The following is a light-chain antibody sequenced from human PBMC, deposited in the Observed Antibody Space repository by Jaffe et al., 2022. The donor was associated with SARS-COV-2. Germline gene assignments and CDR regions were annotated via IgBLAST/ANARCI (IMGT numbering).Light chain of an antibody. J-gene: IGLJ2*01. V-gene: IGLV2-23*01. CDR3: CSYSTSTILA. CDR2: EGT. CDR1: SSDLGSYDL. Sequence: QSALTQPASVSGSPGQSITISCTGTSSDLGSYDLVSWFQQHPGKAPKLMIYEGTKRPSGLSNRFSGSKSGNTASLTISGLQAEDEADYFCCSYSTSTILAFGGGTKLTVL.